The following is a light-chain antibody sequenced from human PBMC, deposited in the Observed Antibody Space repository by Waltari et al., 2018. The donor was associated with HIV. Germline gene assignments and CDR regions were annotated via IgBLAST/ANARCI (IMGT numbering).Light chain of an antibody. Sequence: IVMTLTPLSLSVTPGQPASIACKSSESLLHSDGKTYLFWYLQKAGQPPHLLIFEVSTRFSGVPDRFSGSGSGTDFTLRISRVEAGDVGIYYCMQSMKLPLTFGQGTRLDIK. V-gene: IGKV2D-29*01. CDR1: ESLLHSDGKTY. J-gene: IGKJ5*01. CDR3: MQSMKLPLT. CDR2: EVS.